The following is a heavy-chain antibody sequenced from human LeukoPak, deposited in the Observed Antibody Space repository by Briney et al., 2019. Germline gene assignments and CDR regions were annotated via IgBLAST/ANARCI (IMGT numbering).Heavy chain of an antibody. CDR3: ARDRLFGGYSYGFGIDY. CDR2: ISGSGGST. CDR1: GFTFSSYG. J-gene: IGHJ4*02. V-gene: IGHV3-23*01. Sequence: GGSLRLSCAASGFTFSSYGMSWVRQAPGKGLEWVSAISGSGGSTYYADSVKGRFTISRDNSKNTLYLQMNSLRAEDTAVYYCARDRLFGGYSYGFGIDYWGQGTLVTVSS. D-gene: IGHD5-18*01.